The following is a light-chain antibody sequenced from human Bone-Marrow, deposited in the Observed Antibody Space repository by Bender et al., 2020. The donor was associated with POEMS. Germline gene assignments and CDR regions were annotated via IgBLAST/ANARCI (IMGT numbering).Light chain of an antibody. CDR2: EVN. CDR1: NSDLGSYNL. Sequence: QSALTQPASVSGSPGQSITLSCAGTNSDLGSYNLVSWYQQHPGKAPKLIIYEVNKRPSGVSNRFSGSKSGNTASLNVSGLQAEDEADYYCNSYAGDNNYVFGTGTKVTVL. V-gene: IGLV2-14*02. CDR3: NSYAGDNNYV. J-gene: IGLJ1*01.